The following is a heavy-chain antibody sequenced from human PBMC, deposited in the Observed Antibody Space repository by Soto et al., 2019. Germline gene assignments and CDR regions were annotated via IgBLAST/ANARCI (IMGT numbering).Heavy chain of an antibody. Sequence: SETLSLTCSVSGGSISSSSYYWAWIRQAPGKGLEWIGSINYSGKTYYNPSLKSRVTISVDTSKNWFSLKLTSVTAADTAVYYCARDKITGLFDYWGQGTLVTVSS. D-gene: IGHD2-8*02. CDR3: ARDKITGLFDY. CDR2: INYSGKT. J-gene: IGHJ4*02. CDR1: GGSISSSSYY. V-gene: IGHV4-39*02.